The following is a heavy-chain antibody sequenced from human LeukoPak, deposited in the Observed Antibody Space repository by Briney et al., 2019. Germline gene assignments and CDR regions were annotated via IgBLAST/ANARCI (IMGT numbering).Heavy chain of an antibody. CDR3: ARDMNRNGFYHGFEY. Sequence: PSETLSLTCTVFGASIRDHYWRWIRQPVGKRPEWIGRIYTDGTTHYNPSLESRVTISRDKSKNQFSVRLTSVTAADTAVYSCARDMNRNGFYHGFEYWSRGTLVTVSS. V-gene: IGHV4-4*07. J-gene: IGHJ4*02. D-gene: IGHD1/OR15-1a*01. CDR1: GASIRDHY. CDR2: IYTDGTT.